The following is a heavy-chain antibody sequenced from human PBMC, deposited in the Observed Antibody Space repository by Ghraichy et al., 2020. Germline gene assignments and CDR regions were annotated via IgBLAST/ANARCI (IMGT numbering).Heavy chain of an antibody. Sequence: LSLTCAASGFTFSSYAMSWVRQAPGKGLEWVSAISGSGGSTYYADSVKGRFTISRDNSKNTLYLQMNSLRAEDTAVYYCAKTPDLYDSGYYFDYWGQGTLVTVSS. V-gene: IGHV3-23*01. CDR3: AKTPDLYDSGYYFDY. J-gene: IGHJ4*02. D-gene: IGHD4-17*01. CDR2: ISGSGGST. CDR1: GFTFSSYA.